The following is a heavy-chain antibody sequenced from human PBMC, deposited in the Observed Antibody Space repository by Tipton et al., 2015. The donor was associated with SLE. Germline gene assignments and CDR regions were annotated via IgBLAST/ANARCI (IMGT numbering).Heavy chain of an antibody. CDR1: GGSISSGSYY. D-gene: IGHD7-27*01. J-gene: IGHJ4*02. CDR2: VYTVGNT. CDR3: AYWGRWRDD. V-gene: IGHV4-61*02. Sequence: TLSLTCTVSGGSISSGSYYWTWIRQPAGKGLEWIGRVYTVGNTNYNPSLESRVSISQNTSKNQFSLKLTSVTAADTAVYYCAYWGRWRDDWGQGTLVTVSS.